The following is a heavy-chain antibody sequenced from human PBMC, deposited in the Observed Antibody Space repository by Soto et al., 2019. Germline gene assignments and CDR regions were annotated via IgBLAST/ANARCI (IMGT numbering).Heavy chain of an antibody. V-gene: IGHV3-23*01. D-gene: IGHD2-2*01. CDR2: ISGSGGST. CDR1: GFTFSSYA. J-gene: IGHJ6*02. CDR3: ARYIPGVRYYGMDV. Sequence: GGSLRLSCAASGFTFSSYAMSWVRQAPGKGLEWVSAISGSGGSTYYADSVKGRFTISRDNSKNTLYLQMNSPRAEDTAVYYCARYIPGVRYYGMDVWGQGTTVTVSS.